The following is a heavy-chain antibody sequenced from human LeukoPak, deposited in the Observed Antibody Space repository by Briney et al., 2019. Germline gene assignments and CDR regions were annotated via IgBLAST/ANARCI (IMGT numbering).Heavy chain of an antibody. V-gene: IGHV4-4*07. Sequence: SETLSLTCTVSGGSISSYYWSWIRQPAGKGLEWIGRIYTSGSTNYNTSLKSRVTMSVDTSKNQFSLKLSSVTAADTAVYYCARDQTGCSSTSSYKGAFDIWGQGTMVTVSS. CDR3: ARDQTGCSSTSSYKGAFDI. CDR2: IYTSGST. CDR1: GGSISSYY. J-gene: IGHJ3*02. D-gene: IGHD2-2*02.